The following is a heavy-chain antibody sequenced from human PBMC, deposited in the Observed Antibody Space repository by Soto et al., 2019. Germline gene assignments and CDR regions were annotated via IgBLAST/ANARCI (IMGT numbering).Heavy chain of an antibody. J-gene: IGHJ4*02. D-gene: IGHD2-21*01. CDR3: TRGRSMIANDDFEY. CDR1: GFAVSSYS. Sequence: GGSLRLSCAASGFAVSSYSMHWVRQAPGKGLEWVAAMSFDGNSKYFADSVKGRFKISRDTSKNTWSLEMESLGVEGSALYHCTRGRSMIANDDFEYWGQGTQVTVSS. V-gene: IGHV3-30-3*01. CDR2: MSFDGNSK.